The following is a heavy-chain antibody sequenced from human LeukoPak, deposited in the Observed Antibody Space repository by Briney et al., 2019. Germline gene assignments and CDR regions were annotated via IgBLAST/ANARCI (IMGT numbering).Heavy chain of an antibody. CDR2: INHSGST. CDR3: ARTGYCSGGSCYSWYFDL. D-gene: IGHD2-15*01. V-gene: IGHV4-34*01. Sequence: PSETLSLTCAVYGGSFSGYCWSWIRQPPGKGLEWIGEINHSGSTNYNPSLKSRVTISVDTSKNQFSLKLSSVTAADTAVYYCARTGYCSGGSCYSWYFDLWGRGTLVTVSS. CDR1: GGSFSGYC. J-gene: IGHJ2*01.